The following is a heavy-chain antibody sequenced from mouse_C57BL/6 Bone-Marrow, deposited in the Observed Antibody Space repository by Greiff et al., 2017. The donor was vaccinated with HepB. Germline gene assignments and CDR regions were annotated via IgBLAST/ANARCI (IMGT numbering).Heavy chain of an antibody. CDR2: IYPGDGDT. CDR1: GYAFSSYW. V-gene: IGHV1-80*01. Sequence: QVQLKESGAELVKPGASVKISCKASGYAFSSYWMNWVKQRPGKGLEWIGQIYPGDGDTNYNGKFKGKATLTADKSSSTAYIPHSSLTSEDCAVSFYARREAYYSIYYAMDYWGQGTLVTVSS. CDR3: ARREAYYSIYYAMDY. D-gene: IGHD2-5*01. J-gene: IGHJ4*01.